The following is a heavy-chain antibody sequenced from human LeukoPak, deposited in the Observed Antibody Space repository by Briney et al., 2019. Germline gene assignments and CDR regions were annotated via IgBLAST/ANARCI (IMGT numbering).Heavy chain of an antibody. J-gene: IGHJ6*02. CDR1: GFTFSSYW. D-gene: IGHD3-22*01. Sequence: GGSLRLSCAASGFTFSSYWMSWVRQAPGEGLEWVANIKQDGSEKYYVDSVKGRFTISRDNAKNSLYLQMNSLRAEDTAVYYCARSYYDSSSYYLIALYYYYYGMDVWGQGTTVTVSS. V-gene: IGHV3-7*01. CDR3: ARSYYDSSSYYLIALYYYYYGMDV. CDR2: IKQDGSEK.